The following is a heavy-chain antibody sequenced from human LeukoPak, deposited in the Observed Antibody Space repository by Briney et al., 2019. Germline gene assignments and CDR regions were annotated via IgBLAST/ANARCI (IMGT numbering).Heavy chain of an antibody. CDR2: IIPTFGTA. V-gene: IGHV1-69*01. D-gene: IGHD3-22*01. J-gene: IGHJ4*02. CDR3: ARIPDSSGYYYGSSVYFDY. Sequence: ASVKVSCKASGGTFSSYAISWVRQAPGQGLEWMGGIIPTFGTANYAQKFQGRVTITADESTSTAYMELSSLRSEDTAVYYCARIPDSSGYYYGSSVYFDYWGQGTLVTVSS. CDR1: GGTFSSYA.